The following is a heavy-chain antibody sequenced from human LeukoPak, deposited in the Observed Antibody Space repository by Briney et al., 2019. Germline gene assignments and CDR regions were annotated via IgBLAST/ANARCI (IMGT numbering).Heavy chain of an antibody. CDR2: INHSGST. D-gene: IGHD2-2*01. J-gene: IGHJ5*02. Sequence: PSETLSLTCAVYGGSFSGYYWSWIRQPPGKGLEWIGEINHSGSTNYNPSLKSQVTISVDTSKNQFSLKLSSVTAADTAVYYCARGGGLSIVVVPAAIWFDPWGQGTLVTVSS. V-gene: IGHV4-34*01. CDR3: ARGGGLSIVVVPAAIWFDP. CDR1: GGSFSGYY.